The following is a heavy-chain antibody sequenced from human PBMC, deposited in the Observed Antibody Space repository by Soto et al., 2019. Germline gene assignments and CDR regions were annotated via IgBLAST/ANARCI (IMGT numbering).Heavy chain of an antibody. CDR2: IIPIFGTA. Sequence: QVQLVQSGAEVKKPGSSVKVSCKASGGTFSSYAISWVRQAPGQGLEWMGGIIPIFGTANYAQKFQGRVTITADKSTSTAYMELSSLRSEDTAVYYCGRVPAYIGGNSEYYYYGMDVWGQGTTVTVSS. CDR3: GRVPAYIGGNSEYYYYGMDV. CDR1: GGTFSSYA. J-gene: IGHJ6*02. D-gene: IGHD2-21*02. V-gene: IGHV1-69*06.